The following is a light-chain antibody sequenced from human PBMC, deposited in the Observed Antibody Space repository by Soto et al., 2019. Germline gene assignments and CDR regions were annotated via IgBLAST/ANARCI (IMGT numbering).Light chain of an antibody. CDR2: AAS. CDR1: QSISSY. J-gene: IGKJ2*01. Sequence: DIQMTQSPSSLSASVGDRVTITCRASQSISSYLNWYQQKPGKAPKLLIYAASSLQSGDPSRFSGSGSGTDFTLTISSLQPEDFATYDCQQSYSTPNTFCQGTKLEIK. V-gene: IGKV1-39*01. CDR3: QQSYSTPNT.